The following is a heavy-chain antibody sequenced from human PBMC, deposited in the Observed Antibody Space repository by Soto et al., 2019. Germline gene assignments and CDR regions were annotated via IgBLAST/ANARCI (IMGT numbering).Heavy chain of an antibody. Sequence: QVQLVQSGAEVKKPGSSVKVSCKASGGTFSSYAINWVRQAPGQGLEWMGGIIPIFGTANYAQKFHGRVTITADESTSTAYRELSSLRSEDTAVDYCARNPPSYYYGMDVWGQGTTVTVSS. CDR1: GGTFSSYA. CDR3: ARNPPSYYYGMDV. CDR2: IIPIFGTA. V-gene: IGHV1-69*12. J-gene: IGHJ6*02.